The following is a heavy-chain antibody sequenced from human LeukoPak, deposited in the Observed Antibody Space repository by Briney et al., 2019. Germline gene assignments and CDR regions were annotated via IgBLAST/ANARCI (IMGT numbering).Heavy chain of an antibody. CDR1: GYTFTGYY. D-gene: IGHD2-21*01. J-gene: IGHJ4*02. V-gene: IGHV1-69*13. Sequence: SVKVSCKASGYTFTGYYMHWVRQAPGQGLEWMGGIIPIFGTANYAQKFQGRVTITADESTSTAYMELSSLRSEDTAVHYCARSRGIPEYYFDYWGQGTLVTVSS. CDR3: ARSRGIPEYYFDY. CDR2: IIPIFGTA.